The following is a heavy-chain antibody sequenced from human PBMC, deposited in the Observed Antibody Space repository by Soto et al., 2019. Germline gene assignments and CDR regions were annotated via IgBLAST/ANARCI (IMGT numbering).Heavy chain of an antibody. Sequence: GASVKVSCKASGYTFTSYGISWVRQAPGQGLEWMGWISAYNGNTNYAQKLQGRVTMTTDTSTSTAYMELRSLRSDDTAVYYCARWHYDFSYHLRNYYYYMDVSGKATTVTVSS. V-gene: IGHV1-18*01. CDR1: GYTFTSYG. CDR3: ARWHYDFSYHLRNYYYYMDV. CDR2: ISAYNGNT. J-gene: IGHJ6*03. D-gene: IGHD3-3*01.